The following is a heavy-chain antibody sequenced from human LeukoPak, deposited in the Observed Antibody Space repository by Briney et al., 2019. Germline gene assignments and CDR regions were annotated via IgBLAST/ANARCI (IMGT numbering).Heavy chain of an antibody. CDR3: ARQSSGRSYGSGSSPLYYFDY. D-gene: IGHD3-10*01. Sequence: SETLSLTCTVSDGSISSYYWSWIRQPPGKGLEWIGYIYYSGSTNYNPSLKNRVTISVDSSKSQFSLKVSSVTAADTAVYSCARQSSGRSYGSGSSPLYYFDYWGQGILVTVSS. V-gene: IGHV4-59*08. J-gene: IGHJ4*02. CDR1: DGSISSYY. CDR2: IYYSGST.